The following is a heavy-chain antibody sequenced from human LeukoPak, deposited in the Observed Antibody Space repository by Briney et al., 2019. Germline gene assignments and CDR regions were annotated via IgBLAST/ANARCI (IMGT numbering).Heavy chain of an antibody. CDR2: IRSKANSYAT. Sequence: GGSLRLSCAASGFTFSGSAMHWVRQASGKGLEWVGRIRSKANSYATAYAASVKGRFTISRDDSKNTAYLQMNSLKTEDTAVYYCTRPIHCSGGSCYASPWFDPWGQGTLVTVSS. D-gene: IGHD2-15*01. J-gene: IGHJ5*02. V-gene: IGHV3-73*01. CDR3: TRPIHCSGGSCYASPWFDP. CDR1: GFTFSGSA.